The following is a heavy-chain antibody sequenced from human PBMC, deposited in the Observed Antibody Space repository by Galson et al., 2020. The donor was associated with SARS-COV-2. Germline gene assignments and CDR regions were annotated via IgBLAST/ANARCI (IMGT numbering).Heavy chain of an antibody. CDR2: ISHIGYT. V-gene: IGHV4-59*08. Sequence: SQTLSLTCTVSGGSLSPFYWNWVRQPPGKGLEWVGSISHIGYTYYSPSLGGRVSMSVDLSKNQFSLKLASVTAADTAIYYCTRHNRRLLDSWGQGSLVTVSS. CDR3: TRHNRRLLDS. CDR1: GGSLSPFY. J-gene: IGHJ4*02.